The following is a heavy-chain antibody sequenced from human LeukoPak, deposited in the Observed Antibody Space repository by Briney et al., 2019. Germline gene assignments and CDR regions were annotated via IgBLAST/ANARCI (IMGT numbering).Heavy chain of an antibody. Sequence: GGSLRLSCAASGFTFSSYEMNWVRQAPGKGLEWVSYISSSGSTIYYADSVKGRFTISRDNAKNSLYLQMNSLRAEDTAVYYCARHRILGYYFDYWGQGTLVTVSS. CDR1: GFTFSSYE. CDR2: ISSSGSTI. J-gene: IGHJ4*02. D-gene: IGHD2-15*01. V-gene: IGHV3-48*03. CDR3: ARHRILGYYFDY.